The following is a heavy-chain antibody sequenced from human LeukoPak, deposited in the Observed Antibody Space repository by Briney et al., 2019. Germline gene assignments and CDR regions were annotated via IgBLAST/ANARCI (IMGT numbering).Heavy chain of an antibody. V-gene: IGHV4-59*08. Sequence: SETLSLTCTVSGGSLSSYYWSWIRQPPGKGLEWIGYIYSSGSTDYNPSLKSRVTISEDTSKHQFSLKLTSVTAADTAVYYCARRSWFVDYWGQGTLVTVSS. CDR1: GGSLSSYY. J-gene: IGHJ4*02. CDR3: ARRSWFVDY. CDR2: IYSSGST. D-gene: IGHD6-13*01.